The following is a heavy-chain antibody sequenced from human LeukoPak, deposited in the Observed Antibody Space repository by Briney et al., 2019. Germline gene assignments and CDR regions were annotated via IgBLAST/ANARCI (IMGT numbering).Heavy chain of an antibody. J-gene: IGHJ6*03. CDR1: GGSISSGSYY. D-gene: IGHD1-26*01. V-gene: IGHV4-61*02. Sequence: SETLSLTCTVSGGSISSGSYYWSWIRQPAGKGLEWIGRIYTSGSTNYNPSLKSRVTISVDTSKNQFSLKLSSVTAADTAVYYCARDRVGATWDHYYYYMDVWGKGTTVTVSS. CDR3: ARDRVGATWDHYYYYMDV. CDR2: IYTSGST.